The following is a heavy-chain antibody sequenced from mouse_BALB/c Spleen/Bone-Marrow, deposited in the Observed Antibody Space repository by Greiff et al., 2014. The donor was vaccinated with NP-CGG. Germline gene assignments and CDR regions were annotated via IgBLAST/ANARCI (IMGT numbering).Heavy chain of an antibody. CDR2: IRTKANGYTT. CDR3: ARDISWYFDF. CDR1: GFTFTDYY. V-gene: IGHV7-3*02. Sequence: EVHLVESGGGLVQPGGSLRLSCATSGFTFTDYYMSWVRQPPGKALEWLGFIRTKANGYTTEYSASVKGRFTISRDNSQCILYLQMNTLRAEDSATYYCARDISWYFDFWGAGTTVTVSS. J-gene: IGHJ1*01.